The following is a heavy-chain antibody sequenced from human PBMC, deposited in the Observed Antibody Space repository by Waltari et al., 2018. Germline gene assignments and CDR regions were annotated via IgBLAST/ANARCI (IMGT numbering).Heavy chain of an antibody. J-gene: IGHJ4*02. CDR1: GFTFSTYW. V-gene: IGHV3-7*01. CDR2: IKGDGSQK. CDR3: ARDPHYSNFDY. D-gene: IGHD4-4*01. Sequence: EVHLVESGGGLVQPGGSLRLSCAASGFTFSTYWMTWVRPAPGKGLEWLANIKGDGSQKNYVDSVKGRFTISRDTANNSLYLQMNSLRAEDTAVYYCARDPHYSNFDYWGQGTLVTVSS.